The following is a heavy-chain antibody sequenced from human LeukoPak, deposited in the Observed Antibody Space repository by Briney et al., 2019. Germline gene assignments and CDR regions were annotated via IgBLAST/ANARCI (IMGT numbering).Heavy chain of an antibody. D-gene: IGHD3-9*01. CDR2: IRSKAYGGTA. CDR1: GFTFGDHS. V-gene: IGHV3-49*03. Sequence: GRSLRLSCTASGFTFGDHSVIWLRQAPGKGLEWVGFIRSKAYGGTAEYAASVKGRFTISRDDSKSVAYLQMDSLKTEDTAVYYCTREIRYFDWFQADYWGQGTLVTVSS. J-gene: IGHJ4*02. CDR3: TREIRYFDWFQADY.